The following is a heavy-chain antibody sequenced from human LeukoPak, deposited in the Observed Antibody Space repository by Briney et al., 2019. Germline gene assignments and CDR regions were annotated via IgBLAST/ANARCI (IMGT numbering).Heavy chain of an antibody. V-gene: IGHV4-59*01. D-gene: IGHD5-18*01. CDR2: IYYSGST. CDR1: GASITSYY. Sequence: SETLSLTCAVSGASITSYYWSWIRQPPGKGLEWIGYIYYSGSTNYNPSLKSRVTISVDTSKNQFSLKLTSVTAADTAVYYCARTTEGGYTYGYFYYYYMDVWGKGTTVTISS. J-gene: IGHJ6*03. CDR3: ARTTEGGYTYGYFYYYYMDV.